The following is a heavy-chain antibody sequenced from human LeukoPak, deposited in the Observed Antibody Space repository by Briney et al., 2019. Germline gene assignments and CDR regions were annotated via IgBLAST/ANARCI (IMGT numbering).Heavy chain of an antibody. Sequence: PGGSLRLSCAASGFTFSSYEMNWVRQAPGKGLEWVSYISKSGITIYYAGSVKGRFTISRDNAENSLYLQMNSLRAEDTAVYYCARVVWFDPWGQGTLVTVSS. CDR3: ARVVWFDP. V-gene: IGHV3-48*03. J-gene: IGHJ5*02. CDR2: ISKSGITI. CDR1: GFTFSSYE.